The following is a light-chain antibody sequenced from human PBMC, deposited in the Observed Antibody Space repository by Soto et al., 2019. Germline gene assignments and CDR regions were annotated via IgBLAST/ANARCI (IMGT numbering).Light chain of an antibody. V-gene: IGLV2-8*01. CDR1: NRDVGGYNY. Sequence: SGKRAPRRGGRISCTGTNRDVGGYNYVSWYQQHPGKAPKLMIYEVSKRPSGVPDRFSGSKSGNTASLTVSGLQAEDEADYYCTSYAGSNNYVFGTGTKVTVL. CDR3: TSYAGSNNYV. J-gene: IGLJ1*01. CDR2: EVS.